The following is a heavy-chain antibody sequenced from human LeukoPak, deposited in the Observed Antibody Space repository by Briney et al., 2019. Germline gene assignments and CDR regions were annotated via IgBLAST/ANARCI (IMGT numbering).Heavy chain of an antibody. CDR3: AIVWVYDSSGYYSRILDY. V-gene: IGHV4-59*01. D-gene: IGHD3-22*01. CDR1: GGSISSYH. CDR2: IYYSGST. J-gene: IGHJ4*02. Sequence: PSETLSLTCTVSGGSISSYHWSWIRQPPGKGLEWIGYIYYSGSTNYNPSLKSRVTISVDTSKNQFSLKLSSVTAADTAVYYCAIVWVYDSSGYYSRILDYWGQGTLVTVS.